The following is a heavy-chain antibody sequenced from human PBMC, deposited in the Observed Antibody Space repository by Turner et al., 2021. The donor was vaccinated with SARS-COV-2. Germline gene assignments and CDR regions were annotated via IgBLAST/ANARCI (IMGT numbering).Heavy chain of an antibody. V-gene: IGHV4-59*01. Sequence: QVQLQESGPGLMKPSETLSLTCTVSGDSINSYYWNWIRQSPGKGLEWIGYIAYSGIPNYNPSLRSRIAISLDKSKKQFSLRLSSVTAADTAVYFCARDPSGTFPRGLFDSWGQGALVTVSS. D-gene: IGHD3-10*01. CDR1: GDSINSYY. J-gene: IGHJ4*02. CDR2: IAYSGIP. CDR3: ARDPSGTFPRGLFDS.